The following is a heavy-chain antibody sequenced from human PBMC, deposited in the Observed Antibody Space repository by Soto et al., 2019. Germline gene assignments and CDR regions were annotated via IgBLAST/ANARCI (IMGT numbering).Heavy chain of an antibody. CDR1: GYTFTSYA. CDR3: ARGPPLRYCSSTSCYWYYMDV. D-gene: IGHD2-2*01. CDR2: INTNTGNP. V-gene: IGHV7-4-1*01. Sequence: ASVKVSCKASGYTFTSYAMNWVRQARGQGLEWMGWINTNTGNPTYAQGFTGRFVFSLDTSVSTAYLQICSLKAEDTAVYYCARGPPLRYCSSTSCYWYYMDVWGKGTTVTVSS. J-gene: IGHJ6*03.